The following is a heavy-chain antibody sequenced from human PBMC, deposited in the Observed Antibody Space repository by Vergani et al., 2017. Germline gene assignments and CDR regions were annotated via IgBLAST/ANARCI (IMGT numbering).Heavy chain of an antibody. CDR3: ARGEQGYMDV. CDR2: INHSGST. CDR1: GGSFSGYY. V-gene: IGHV4-34*01. Sequence: QVQLQQWGAGLLKPSETLSLTCAVYGGSFSGYYWSWIRQPPGKGLEWIGEINHSGSTYYNPSLKSRVTISVDTSKNQFSLKLSSVTAADTAVYYCARGEQGYMDVWGKGTTVTVSS. D-gene: IGHD1-26*01. J-gene: IGHJ6*03.